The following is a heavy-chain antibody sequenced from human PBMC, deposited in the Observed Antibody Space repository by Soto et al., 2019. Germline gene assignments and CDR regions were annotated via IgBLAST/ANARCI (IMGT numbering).Heavy chain of an antibody. CDR2: ISYDGSNK. J-gene: IGHJ3*02. CDR3: ASLHGWYCSGGSCYSRGAFDI. Sequence: GGSLRLSCAASGFTFSSYGMHWVRQAPGKGLEWVAVISYDGSNKYYADSVKGRFTISRDNSKNTLYLQMNSLRAEDTAVYYCASLHGWYCSGGSCYSRGAFDIWGQGTMVTVSS. CDR1: GFTFSSYG. V-gene: IGHV3-30*03. D-gene: IGHD2-15*01.